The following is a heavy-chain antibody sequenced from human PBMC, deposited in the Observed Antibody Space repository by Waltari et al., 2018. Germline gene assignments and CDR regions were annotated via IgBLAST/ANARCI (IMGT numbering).Heavy chain of an antibody. CDR2: INPKCGGT. D-gene: IGHD3-22*01. CDR1: GYTFTGYS. CDR3: ARVPYYYDSSGPGVDY. V-gene: IGHV1-2*06. J-gene: IGHJ4*02. Sequence: QVQLVQSGAEVKKPGASVKVSCKASGYTFTGYSMHWVRPAPRQGLEWMGRINPKCGGTNNDQKLQGRVTRTMDTSIRPGYMELSRLRSYDTAVYYCARVPYYYDSSGPGVDYWGQGTLVTVSS.